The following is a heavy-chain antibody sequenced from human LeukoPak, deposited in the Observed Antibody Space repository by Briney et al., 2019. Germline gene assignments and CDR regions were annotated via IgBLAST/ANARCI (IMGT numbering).Heavy chain of an antibody. J-gene: IGHJ5*02. V-gene: IGHV3-23*01. CDR2: ISGSGGST. Sequence: GGSLRLSCAASGFTFSSYAMSWVRQAPGKGLEWVSAISGSGGSTYYADSVKGRFTISRDNSKNTLYLQMNSLRAEDTAVYYCAKDHRYDISAKSKNWFDPWGQGTLVTVSS. CDR3: AKDHRYDISAKSKNWFDP. CDR1: GFTFSSYA. D-gene: IGHD3-9*01.